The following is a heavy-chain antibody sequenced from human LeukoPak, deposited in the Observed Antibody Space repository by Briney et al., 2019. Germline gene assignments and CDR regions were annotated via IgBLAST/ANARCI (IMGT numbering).Heavy chain of an antibody. CDR3: ARTPYDYVWGSYREYYFDY. CDR1: GGSISSSNW. J-gene: IGHJ4*02. D-gene: IGHD3-16*02. Sequence: SETHSLTCAVSGGSISSSNWWSWVRQPPGKGLEWIGEIYHSESTNYNPSLKSRVTISVDKSKNQFSLTLSSVTAADTAVYYCARTPYDYVWGSYREYYFDYWGQGTLVTVSS. CDR2: IYHSEST. V-gene: IGHV4-4*02.